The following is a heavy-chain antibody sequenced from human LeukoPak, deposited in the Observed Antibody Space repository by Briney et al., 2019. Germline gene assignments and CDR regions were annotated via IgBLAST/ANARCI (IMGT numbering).Heavy chain of an antibody. V-gene: IGHV4-61*02. CDR1: GDSISSGTCY. J-gene: IGHJ4*02. Sequence: PSETLSLTCTVSGDSISSGTCYWSWIRQPAGKGLKWIGRINTSGSTNYNPSLKSRVSISVDTSNNQFSLKLSSVTAADTAVYYCARAKYYGSGLYYWGQGTLVTVSS. D-gene: IGHD3-10*01. CDR2: INTSGST. CDR3: ARAKYYGSGLYY.